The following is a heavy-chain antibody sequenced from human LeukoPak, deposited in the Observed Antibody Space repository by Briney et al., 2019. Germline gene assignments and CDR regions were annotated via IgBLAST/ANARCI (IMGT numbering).Heavy chain of an antibody. Sequence: GGSLRLSCAASGFTFSSYGMHWVRQAPGKGLEWVAFIRYDGSNKYYADSVKGRFTISRDNSKNTLYLQMNSLRAEDTAVYYCAKSGSGYDDYYYYYMDVWGKGTTVTISS. D-gene: IGHD5-12*01. V-gene: IGHV3-30*02. CDR2: IRYDGSNK. CDR3: AKSGSGYDDYYYYYMDV. CDR1: GFTFSSYG. J-gene: IGHJ6*03.